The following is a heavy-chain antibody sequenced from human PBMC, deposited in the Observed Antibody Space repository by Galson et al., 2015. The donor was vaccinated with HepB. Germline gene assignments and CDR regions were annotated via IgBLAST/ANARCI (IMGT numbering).Heavy chain of an antibody. CDR1: GYTFTSYD. CDR2: INTNTGNP. CDR3: ARDARGYGGPTVGY. D-gene: IGHD5-12*01. V-gene: IGHV7-4-1*02. Sequence: SVKVSCKASGYTFTSYDINWVRQATGQGLEWMGWINTNTGNPTYAQGFTGRFVFSLDTSVSTAYLQISSLKAEDTAVYYCARDARGYGGPTVGYWGQGTLVTVSS. J-gene: IGHJ4*02.